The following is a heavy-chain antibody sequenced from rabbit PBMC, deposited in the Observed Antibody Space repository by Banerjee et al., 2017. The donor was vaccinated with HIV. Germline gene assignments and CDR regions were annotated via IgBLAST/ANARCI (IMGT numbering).Heavy chain of an antibody. D-gene: IGHD4-1*01. Sequence: QEQLEESGGDLVKPEGSLTLTCTASGFTLSSYWICWVRQAPGKGLEWIVCISGYSGTTWYATWAKGRFTISKTSSTTVTLQMTSLTAADTATYFCARDLAGVIGWNFNLWGPGTLVTVS. CDR3: ARDLAGVIGWNFNL. J-gene: IGHJ4*01. CDR1: GFTLSSYW. V-gene: IGHV1S45*01. CDR2: ISGYSGTT.